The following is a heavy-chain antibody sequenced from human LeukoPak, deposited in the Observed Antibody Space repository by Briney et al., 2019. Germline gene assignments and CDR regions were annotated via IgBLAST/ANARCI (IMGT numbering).Heavy chain of an antibody. CDR3: ARASTSSWYGGLGY. Sequence: SQTLSLTCAISGDSVSSNSAAWDWIRQSPSRGLEWLGSTYYRSKWYNDYAVSVKSRITINPDTSKHQFSLQLNSVTPEDTAVYYCARASTSSWYGGLGYWGQGTLVTVSS. D-gene: IGHD6-13*01. CDR2: TYYRSKWYN. CDR1: GDSVSSNSAA. J-gene: IGHJ4*02. V-gene: IGHV6-1*01.